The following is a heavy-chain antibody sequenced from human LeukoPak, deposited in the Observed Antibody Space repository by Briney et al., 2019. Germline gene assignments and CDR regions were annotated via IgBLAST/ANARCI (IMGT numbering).Heavy chain of an antibody. V-gene: IGHV4-59*01. Sequence: PSETLSLTCTVSGGSLSSYYWSWIRQPPGKGLEWIGYIYYSGSTNYNPSLKSRVTISVDTSKNQFSLKLSSVTAADTAVYYCATGYCSRTTCSFDYWGQGTLVTVSS. CDR2: IYYSGST. CDR1: GGSLSSYY. J-gene: IGHJ4*02. CDR3: ATGYCSRTTCSFDY. D-gene: IGHD2-2*01.